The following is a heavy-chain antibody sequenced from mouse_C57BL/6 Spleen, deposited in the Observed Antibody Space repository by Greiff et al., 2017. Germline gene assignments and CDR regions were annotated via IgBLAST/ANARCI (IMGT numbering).Heavy chain of an antibody. CDR1: GYTFTSYW. V-gene: IGHV1-50*01. CDR2: IDPSDSYT. J-gene: IGHJ2*01. Sequence: QVQLQQSGAELVKPGASVKLSCKASGYTFTSYWMQWVKQRPGQGLEWIGEIDPSDSYTNYNQKFKGKATLTVDTSSSTAYMQLSSLTSEDSAVYYCASKLRLDYWGQGTTLTVSS. CDR3: ASKLRLDY. D-gene: IGHD3-2*02.